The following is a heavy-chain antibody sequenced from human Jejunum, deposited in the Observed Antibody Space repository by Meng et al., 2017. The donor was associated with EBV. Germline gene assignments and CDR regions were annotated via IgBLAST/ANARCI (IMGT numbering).Heavy chain of an antibody. CDR3: AKVRVRGTTLGWFDP. V-gene: IGHV1-3*04. CDR1: GYIFSSNG. Sequence: VQLVQSGAGVKKPVDSVKVTCKASGYIFSSNGIHWQRQAPGQRPGLKGWSNTGNGDTKYTHKFLGRVSITRDISASTVYMDLIRLRSEDSGVYDCAKVRVRGTTLGWFDPWGQGTLVTVSS. D-gene: IGHD1/OR15-1a*01. J-gene: IGHJ5*02. CDR2: SNTGNGDT.